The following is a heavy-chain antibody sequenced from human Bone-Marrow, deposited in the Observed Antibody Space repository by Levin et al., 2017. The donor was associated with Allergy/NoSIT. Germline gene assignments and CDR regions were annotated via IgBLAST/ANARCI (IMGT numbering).Heavy chain of an antibody. CDR2: ISYSGNI. D-gene: IGHD3-10*01. J-gene: IGHJ6*03. V-gene: IGHV4-31*03. CDR3: ERGLPYHYGSGSYYLDV. Sequence: SETLSLTCTVSDDSINSGTYYWSWVRQRPGRGLEWAGYISYSGNIYHNPSLKSRLSISLDTSENHFSLKLRSVTAADTAVYYCERGLPYHYGSGSYYLDVWGKGTTVTVSS. CDR1: DDSINSGTYY.